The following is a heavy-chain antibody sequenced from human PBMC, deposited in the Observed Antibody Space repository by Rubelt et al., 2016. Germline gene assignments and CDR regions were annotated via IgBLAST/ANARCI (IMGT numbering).Heavy chain of an antibody. CDR3: ARFAIGGHSSGYLFDY. CDR1: GYTFTGYY. D-gene: IGHD3-22*01. CDR2: NNPNSAGT. Sequence: QVQLVQSGAEVKKPGASVKVSCKASGYTFTGYYMHWVRQATGQGLEWLGWNNPNSAGTHYAQKFQARVTMTRDTSIRPAYMELSRLRSDDTAVYYCARFAIGGHSSGYLFDYWGQGTLVTVSS. V-gene: IGHV1-2*02. J-gene: IGHJ4*02.